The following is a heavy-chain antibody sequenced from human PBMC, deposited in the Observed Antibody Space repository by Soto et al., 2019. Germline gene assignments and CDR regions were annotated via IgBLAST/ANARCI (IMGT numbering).Heavy chain of an antibody. D-gene: IGHD2-15*01. Sequence: GGSMRLSCAAAGFTFSDYWRRWVRQAPGKGLEWVANVKQDGSERYYVDSVKGRFTISRDNAKNSLYLQMNSLRAEDTAVYYCARERVVVPATIFYYYALDVWGQGTTVTVSS. CDR3: ARERVVVPATIFYYYALDV. CDR2: VKQDGSER. J-gene: IGHJ6*02. CDR1: GFTFSDYW. V-gene: IGHV3-7*05.